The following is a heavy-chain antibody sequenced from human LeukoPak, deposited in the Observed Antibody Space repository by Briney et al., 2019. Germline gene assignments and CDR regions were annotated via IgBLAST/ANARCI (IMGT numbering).Heavy chain of an antibody. J-gene: IGHJ4*02. CDR3: ARLAPAATFDY. Sequence: SETLSLTCTVSGGSISSYYWSWIRQPPGKGLEWIGYIYYSGSTNYNPSLKSRVTISVDTSKNQFSLKLSSVTAADTAVYYCARLAPAATFDYWGQGTLVTVSS. CDR2: IYYSGST. V-gene: IGHV4-59*08. D-gene: IGHD2-2*01. CDR1: GGSISSYY.